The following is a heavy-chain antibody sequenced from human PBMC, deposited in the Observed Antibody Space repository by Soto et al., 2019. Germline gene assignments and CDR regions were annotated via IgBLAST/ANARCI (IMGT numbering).Heavy chain of an antibody. D-gene: IGHD5-18*01. V-gene: IGHV4-31*03. CDR2: IYYSGST. J-gene: IGHJ4*02. Sequence: SETLSLTCTVSGGSISSGGYYWSWIRQHPGKGLEWIGYIYYSGSTYYNPSLKSRVTISVDTSKNQFSLKLSSVTAADTAVYYRARVLNVDTAFYFDYWGQGTLVTVSS. CDR1: GGSISSGGYY. CDR3: ARVLNVDTAFYFDY.